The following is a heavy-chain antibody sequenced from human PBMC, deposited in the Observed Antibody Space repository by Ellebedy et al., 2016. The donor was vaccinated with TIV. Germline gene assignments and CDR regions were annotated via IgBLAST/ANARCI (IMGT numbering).Heavy chain of an antibody. CDR3: ARRIPTRDIVVVPAPVNYYMDV. Sequence: GESLKISCAASGFTFSSYSMNWVRQAPGKGLEWVSSISSSSSYIYYADSVKGRFTISRDNAKNSLYLQMNSLRAEDTAVYYCARRIPTRDIVVVPAPVNYYMDVWGKGTTVTVSS. J-gene: IGHJ6*03. V-gene: IGHV3-21*01. D-gene: IGHD2-2*01. CDR2: ISSSSSYI. CDR1: GFTFSSYS.